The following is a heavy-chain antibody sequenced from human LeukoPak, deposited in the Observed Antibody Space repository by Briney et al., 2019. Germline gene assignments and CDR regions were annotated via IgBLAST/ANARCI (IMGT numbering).Heavy chain of an antibody. CDR3: ARSYYYDSSGYYYAFDI. CDR1: GGSFSGYY. J-gene: IGHJ3*02. Sequence: PSETLSLTCAVYGGSFSGYYWSWIRQPPGKGLEWIGEINHSGSTYYNPSLKGRVTISVDTSKNQFSLKLSSVTAADTAVYYCARSYYYDSSGYYYAFDIWGQGTMVTVSS. CDR2: INHSGST. V-gene: IGHV4-34*01. D-gene: IGHD3-22*01.